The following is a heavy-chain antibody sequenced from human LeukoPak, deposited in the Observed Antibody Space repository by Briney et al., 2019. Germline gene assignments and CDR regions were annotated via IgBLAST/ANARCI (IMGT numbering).Heavy chain of an antibody. D-gene: IGHD1-14*01. V-gene: IGHV3-7*05. CDR3: ARPSSRIYFDY. J-gene: IGHJ4*02. Sequence: GGSLRLSCAATGFTFSAYWMGWVRQAPGKGLQWVANINQDGVEKYYVDSVKGRFTISRDNGKNSLYLQINCLRAEDTAVYYCARPSSRIYFDYWGQGTLVTVSS. CDR2: INQDGVEK. CDR1: GFTFSAYW.